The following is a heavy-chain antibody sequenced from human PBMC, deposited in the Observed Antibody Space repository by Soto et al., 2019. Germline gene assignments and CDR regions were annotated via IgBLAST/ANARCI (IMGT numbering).Heavy chain of an antibody. CDR3: ARVRTTLDFYYYYMDV. Sequence: WTWIRQPPGQALEWIGYVYYSGSTSYNPSFKSRVTIAVDTSKTQFSLKLNSVTAADTAVYYCARVRTTLDFYYYYMDVWGIGTTVTVSS. D-gene: IGHD3-10*01. V-gene: IGHV4-59*08. CDR2: VYYSGST. J-gene: IGHJ6*03.